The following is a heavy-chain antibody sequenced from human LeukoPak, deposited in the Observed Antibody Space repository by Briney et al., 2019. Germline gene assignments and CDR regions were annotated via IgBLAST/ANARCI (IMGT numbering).Heavy chain of an antibody. CDR3: ARTIGWRGDYVIDY. Sequence: TVKVSCKASGGTFSSYAISWVRQAPGQGLEWVGGIIPIFGTANYAQKFQGRVTITTGESTSTAYMELSSLRSEDTAVYYCARTIGWRGDYVIDYWGQGTLVTVSS. J-gene: IGHJ4*02. CDR2: IIPIFGTA. CDR1: GGTFSSYA. D-gene: IGHD4-17*01. V-gene: IGHV1-69*05.